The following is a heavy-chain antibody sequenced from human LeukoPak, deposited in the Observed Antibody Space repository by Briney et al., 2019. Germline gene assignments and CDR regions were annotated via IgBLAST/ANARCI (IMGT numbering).Heavy chain of an antibody. CDR2: IWSVGGAE. Sequence: GGSLRLSCVASGFPFSSYGMHWVRQAPGKGLEWVAVIWSVGGAEYYADSVKGRFTISRDNSKNMLYLQMNSLRAEDTAVYYCARASALLRFLEWPPEPAGGMDVWGQGTTVTVSS. CDR3: ARASALLRFLEWPPEPAGGMDV. CDR1: GFPFSSYG. J-gene: IGHJ6*02. D-gene: IGHD3-3*01. V-gene: IGHV3-33*01.